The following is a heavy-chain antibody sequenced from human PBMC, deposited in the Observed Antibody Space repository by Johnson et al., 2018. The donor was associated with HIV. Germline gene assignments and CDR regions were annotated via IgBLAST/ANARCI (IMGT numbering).Heavy chain of an antibody. CDR3: TSKVRYAFDI. J-gene: IGHJ3*02. Sequence: VQLMESGGVVVQPGGSLRLSCAASGFTFSTYWMHCVRQAPGKGLVWVSRINSDGTSTSYADSMKGRLTISRDNSKNTLYLQMNSLRAEDTALYYCTSKVRYAFDIWGQGTMVNVSS. V-gene: IGHV3/OR16-13*01. CDR2: INSDGTST. CDR1: GFTFSTYW.